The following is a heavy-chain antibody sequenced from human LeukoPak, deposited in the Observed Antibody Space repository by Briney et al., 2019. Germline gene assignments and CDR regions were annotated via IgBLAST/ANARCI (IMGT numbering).Heavy chain of an antibody. V-gene: IGHV3-64*01. Sequence: SAISSNGGSTYYANSVKGRFTISRDNSKNTLYLQMGSLRAEDMAVYYCARVAAAGTGFDYWGQGTLVTVSS. CDR2: ISSNGGST. CDR3: ARVAAAGTGFDY. J-gene: IGHJ4*02. D-gene: IGHD6-13*01.